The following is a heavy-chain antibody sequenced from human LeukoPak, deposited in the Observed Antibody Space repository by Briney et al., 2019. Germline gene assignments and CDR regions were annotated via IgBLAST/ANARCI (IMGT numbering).Heavy chain of an antibody. CDR1: GYXFSDYF. D-gene: IGHD5-24*01. CDR2: INPKSGGA. J-gene: IGHJ4*02. CDR3: ARDRYGDGFAFFDY. V-gene: IGHV1-2*02. Sequence: ASVKVSCKASGYXFSDYFMHWVRQAPGQGLEWVGWINPKSGGANSAQKFQGRVTMNRETSISTGYMELSSLRSDDTAIYYCARDRYGDGFAFFDYWGQGTMVTVSS.